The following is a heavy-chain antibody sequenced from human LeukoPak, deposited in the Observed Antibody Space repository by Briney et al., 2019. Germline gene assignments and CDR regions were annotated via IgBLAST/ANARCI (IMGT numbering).Heavy chain of an antibody. CDR2: INHSGST. CDR3: ATDSGIAAAGSYFQH. CDR1: GGSFSGYY. Sequence: SETLSLTCAVYGGSFSGYYWSWIRQPPGKGLEWIGEINHSGSTNYNPSLKSRVTISVDTSKNQFSLKLSFVTAADTAVYYCATDSGIAAAGSYFQHWGQGTLVTVSS. J-gene: IGHJ1*01. V-gene: IGHV4-34*01. D-gene: IGHD6-13*01.